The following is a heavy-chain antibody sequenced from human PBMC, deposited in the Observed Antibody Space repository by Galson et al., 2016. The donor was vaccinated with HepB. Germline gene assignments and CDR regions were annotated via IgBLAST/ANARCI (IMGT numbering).Heavy chain of an antibody. CDR3: ARGVYGGTSFWYFDF. D-gene: IGHD4-23*01. Sequence: SLRLSCAVSGFSFNSYGMHWVRQAPGKGLEWVAVIWYEGSHKYYTDSVKGRFTISRDNSYNTLYLQMNSLGAEDTAVYYCARGVYGGTSFWYFDFWGRGTLVTVS. J-gene: IGHJ2*01. V-gene: IGHV3-33*01. CDR1: GFSFNSYG. CDR2: IWYEGSHK.